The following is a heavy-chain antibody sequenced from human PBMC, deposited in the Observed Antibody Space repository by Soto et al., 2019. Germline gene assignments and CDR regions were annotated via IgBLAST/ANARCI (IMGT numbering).Heavy chain of an antibody. J-gene: IGHJ4*02. Sequence: SETLSLTCIVSNGSISSRSSYWGWIRQTPGKGLEWIGSIYYIGNTYYNPSLKSRVTISIDTSKTQFSLKMNSVTAADTAVYYCARDSWAVAGGDYWGQGTLVTVSS. CDR2: IYYIGNT. V-gene: IGHV4-39*02. CDR3: ARDSWAVAGGDY. D-gene: IGHD6-19*01. CDR1: NGSISSRSSY.